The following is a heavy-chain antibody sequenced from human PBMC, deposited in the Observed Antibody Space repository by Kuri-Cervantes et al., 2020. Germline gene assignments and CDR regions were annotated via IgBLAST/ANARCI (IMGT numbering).Heavy chain of an antibody. Sequence: LSLTCAASGFTFSSYAMSWVRQAPGKGLEWVSAISGSGGSTYYADSVKGRFTISRDNSKNTLYLQMNSLRAEDTAVYYCAREDIVVVPAAILGYGGMDVWGQGTTVTVSS. CDR1: GFTFSSYA. D-gene: IGHD2-2*02. CDR3: AREDIVVVPAAILGYGGMDV. J-gene: IGHJ6*02. V-gene: IGHV3-23*01. CDR2: ISGSGGST.